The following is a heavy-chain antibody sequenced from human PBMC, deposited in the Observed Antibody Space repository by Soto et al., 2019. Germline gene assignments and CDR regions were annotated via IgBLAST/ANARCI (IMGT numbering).Heavy chain of an antibody. D-gene: IGHD3-10*01. Sequence: QVQLQESGPGLVKPSQTLSLTCTVSGGSISSGGYYWSWIRQHPGKGLEWIGYIYYSGSTYYNPYLKSRVTTAVDTSKNQFAVKLRSVTAADSAVYYCARGSRYYYGSGIHYNTYYYYYIDFWGKGNTVTVSS. CDR1: GGSISSGGYY. J-gene: IGHJ6*03. CDR3: ARGSRYYYGSGIHYNTYYYYYIDF. V-gene: IGHV4-31*03. CDR2: IYYSGST.